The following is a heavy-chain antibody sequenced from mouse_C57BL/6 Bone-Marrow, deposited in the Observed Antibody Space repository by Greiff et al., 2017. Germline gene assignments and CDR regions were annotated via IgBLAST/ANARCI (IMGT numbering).Heavy chain of an antibody. CDR2: IDPNSGGT. CDR1: GYTFTSYW. D-gene: IGHD1-1*01. V-gene: IGHV1-72*01. CDR3: ARNYGSSYWYFDV. J-gene: IGHJ1*03. Sequence: QVQLQQPGAELVKPGASVKLSCKASGYTFTSYWMHWVKQRPGRGLEWIGRIDPNSGGTKYNEKFKSKATLTVDKPYSTAYMQLSSQTSEDSAVYYCARNYGSSYWYFDVWGTGTTVTVSS.